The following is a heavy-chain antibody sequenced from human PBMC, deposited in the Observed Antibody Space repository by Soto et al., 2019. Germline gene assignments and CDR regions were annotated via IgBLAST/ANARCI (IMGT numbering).Heavy chain of an antibody. CDR2: IYTSGST. Sequence: SETLSLTCTVSGGSISSYYWSWIRQPAGKGLEWIGRIYTSGSTNYNPSLKSRVTMSVDTSKNQFSLKLSSVTAADTAVYYCARHPLTAVIHTINYYGMDVWGQGTTVTVSS. CDR3: ARHPLTAVIHTINYYGMDV. CDR1: GGSISSYY. D-gene: IGHD3-10*01. J-gene: IGHJ6*02. V-gene: IGHV4-4*07.